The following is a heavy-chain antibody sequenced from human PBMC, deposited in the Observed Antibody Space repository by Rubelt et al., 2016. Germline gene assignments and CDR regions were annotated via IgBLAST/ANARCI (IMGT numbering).Heavy chain of an antibody. CDR3: ARQISGLYGMDV. V-gene: IGHV1-8*01. CDR2: MNPNSGNT. J-gene: IGHJ6*02. D-gene: IGHD3-10*01. Sequence: VKVSCKASGYTFTSYDINWVRQATGQGLEWMGWMNPNSGNTGYAQKFKGRVTMTRNTSISTASMELSSLRSEDTAVYYCARQISGLYGMDVWGQGTTVTVSS. CDR1: GYTFTSYD.